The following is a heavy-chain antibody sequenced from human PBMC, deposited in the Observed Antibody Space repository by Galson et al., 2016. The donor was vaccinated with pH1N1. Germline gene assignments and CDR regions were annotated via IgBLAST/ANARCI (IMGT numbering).Heavy chain of an antibody. V-gene: IGHV3-7*01. CDR2: IKEDGSER. CDR3: ARAIGSRSAY. CDR1: GFTFSSHW. Sequence: SLRLSCAASGFTFSSHWMHWVRQTPGQGLEWVANIKEDGSERYYVDSVKGRFTISRDNAKNSLYLQMNSLRDEDTALYYCARAIGSRSAYGGQGTLVTVSS. D-gene: IGHD3-16*02. J-gene: IGHJ4*02.